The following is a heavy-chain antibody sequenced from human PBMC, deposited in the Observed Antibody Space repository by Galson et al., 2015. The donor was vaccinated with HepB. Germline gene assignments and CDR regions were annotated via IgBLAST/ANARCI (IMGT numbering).Heavy chain of an antibody. V-gene: IGHV3-7*03. CDR2: IKQDGSEK. CDR3: AIGGYYDILTGYYSFDY. CDR1: GFTFSSYW. J-gene: IGHJ4*02. D-gene: IGHD3-9*01. Sequence: SLRLSCAASGFTFSSYWMSWVRQAPGKGLEWVANIKQDGSEKYYVDSVKGRFTISRDNAKNSLYLQMNSLRAEDTAVYYCAIGGYYDILTGYYSFDYWGQGTLVTVSS.